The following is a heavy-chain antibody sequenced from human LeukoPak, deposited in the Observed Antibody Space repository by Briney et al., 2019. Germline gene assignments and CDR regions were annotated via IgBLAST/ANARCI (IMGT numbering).Heavy chain of an antibody. Sequence: GGSLRLSCAASGFTFSSYAMHWVRQAPGKGLEYVSAISSNGGSTYYANSVKGRFTISRDNSKNTLYLQMGSLRAEDMAVYYCARDGGNSGYDYYDYYFDYWGQGTLVTVSS. V-gene: IGHV3-64*01. D-gene: IGHD5-12*01. CDR1: GFTFSSYA. CDR2: ISSNGGST. J-gene: IGHJ4*02. CDR3: ARDGGNSGYDYYDYYFDY.